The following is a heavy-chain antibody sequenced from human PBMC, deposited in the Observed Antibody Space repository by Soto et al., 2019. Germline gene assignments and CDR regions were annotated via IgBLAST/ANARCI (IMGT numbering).Heavy chain of an antibody. V-gene: IGHV6-1*01. CDR1: GDSVSSNSAA. CDR3: ARLGYSYGYYYYGMDV. J-gene: IGHJ6*02. D-gene: IGHD5-18*01. Sequence: SQTLSLTCAISGDSVSSNSAALNWIRQSPSRGLEWLGRTYYRSKWYNDYAVSVKSRITINPDTSKNQFSLQLNSVTPEDTAVYYCARLGYSYGYYYYGMDVWGQGTTVTVSS. CDR2: TYYRSKWYN.